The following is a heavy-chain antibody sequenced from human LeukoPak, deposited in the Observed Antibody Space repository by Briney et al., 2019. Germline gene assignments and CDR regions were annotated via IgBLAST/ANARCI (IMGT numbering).Heavy chain of an antibody. J-gene: IGHJ5*02. CDR2: INPSGGST. D-gene: IGHD4-17*01. CDR3: AREMEYGDYVPGFDP. V-gene: IGHV1-46*01. Sequence: ASVKVSCKASGYTFTSYYMHWVRQAPGQGLEWMGIINPSGGSTSYAQKFQGRVIMTRDTSTSTVYMELSSLRSEDTAVYYCAREMEYGDYVPGFDPWGQGTLVTVSS. CDR1: GYTFTSYY.